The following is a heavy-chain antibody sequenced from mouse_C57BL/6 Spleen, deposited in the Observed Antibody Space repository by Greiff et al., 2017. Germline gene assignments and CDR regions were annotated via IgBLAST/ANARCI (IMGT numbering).Heavy chain of an antibody. CDR3: ARRSTGKDYYAMDY. Sequence: QVQLQQSGPGILQSSQTLSLTCSFSGFSLSTSGMGVSWIRQPSGKGLEWLAHIYWDDDKRYNPSLKSRLTISKDTSRNQVYLKITSVDTADTATYYCARRSTGKDYYAMDYWGQGTSVTVSS. D-gene: IGHD4-1*02. CDR1: GFSLSTSGMG. CDR2: IYWDDDK. J-gene: IGHJ4*01. V-gene: IGHV8-12*01.